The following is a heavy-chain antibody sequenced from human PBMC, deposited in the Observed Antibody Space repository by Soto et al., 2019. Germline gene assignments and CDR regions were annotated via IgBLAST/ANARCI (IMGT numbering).Heavy chain of an antibody. Sequence: QAQVVQSGAEVRKPGSSVKLSCKASEGTFNSYAIAWVRQAPGQGLEWMGGIIPYHNILNYAQKLQDRVTITADDSPNTVYMELRSLRSDDTAVYFCASGASRWYPYFFDSWAQGTLVTVSS. CDR3: ASGASRWYPYFFDS. CDR1: EGTFNSYA. CDR2: IIPYHNIL. D-gene: IGHD6-13*01. V-gene: IGHV1-69*01. J-gene: IGHJ4*02.